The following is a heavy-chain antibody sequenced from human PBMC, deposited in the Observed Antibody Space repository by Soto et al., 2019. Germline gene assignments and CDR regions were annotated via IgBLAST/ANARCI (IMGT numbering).Heavy chain of an antibody. CDR1: GVSISSSSYY. CDR3: ARQSPKWFGELSGYYYYGMDV. Sequence: SETLSLTCTVSGVSISSSSYYLGWIRQPPGKGLEWIGSIYYSGSTYYNPSLKSRVTISVDTSKNQFSLKLSSVTAADTPVYYCARQSPKWFGELSGYYYYGMDVWGQGTTVTVS. D-gene: IGHD3-10*01. J-gene: IGHJ6*02. CDR2: IYYSGST. V-gene: IGHV4-39*01.